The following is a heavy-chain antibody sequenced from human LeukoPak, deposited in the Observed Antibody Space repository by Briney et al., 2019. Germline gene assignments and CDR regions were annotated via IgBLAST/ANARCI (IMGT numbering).Heavy chain of an antibody. CDR1: GGSISSTSYY. J-gene: IGHJ6*03. CDR2: IYYRGST. V-gene: IGHV4-39*07. Sequence: SSETLSLTYTVSGGSISSTSYYWGWIRQPPDKGLEWIETIYYRGSTDDNPSLKSRVLISVDKSKNQFSLKLSSVTAADTAVYYCARDGASYMDVWGKGTTVTISS. D-gene: IGHD3-16*01. CDR3: ARDGASYMDV.